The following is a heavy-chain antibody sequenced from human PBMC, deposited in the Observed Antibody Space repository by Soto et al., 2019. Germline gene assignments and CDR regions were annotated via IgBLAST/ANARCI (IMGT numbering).Heavy chain of an antibody. Sequence: GGSLRLSCAASGFTFSSYGMHWVRQAPGKGLEWVAVISYDGSNKYYADSVKGRFTISRDNSKNTLYLQMNSLRDEDTAVYYCAKDCIRTGSSGYHYYYYGMDVWGQGTTVTVSS. V-gene: IGHV3-30*18. CDR2: ISYDGSNK. CDR1: GFTFSSYG. J-gene: IGHJ6*02. D-gene: IGHD3-22*01. CDR3: AKDCIRTGSSGYHYYYYGMDV.